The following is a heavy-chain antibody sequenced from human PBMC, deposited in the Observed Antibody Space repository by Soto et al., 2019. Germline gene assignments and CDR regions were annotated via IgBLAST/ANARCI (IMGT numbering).Heavy chain of an antibody. CDR1: GFTFSTYE. D-gene: IGHD4-17*01. V-gene: IGHV3-30*18. Sequence: GESLKISCTASGFTFSTYEMSWVRQAPGKGLEWVAVISYDGSNKYYADSVKGRFTISRDNSKNTLYLQMNSLRAEDTTVYYCAKDLSGGNDYADYRYYYGMDVWGQGTTVTVSS. CDR3: AKDLSGGNDYADYRYYYGMDV. J-gene: IGHJ6*02. CDR2: ISYDGSNK.